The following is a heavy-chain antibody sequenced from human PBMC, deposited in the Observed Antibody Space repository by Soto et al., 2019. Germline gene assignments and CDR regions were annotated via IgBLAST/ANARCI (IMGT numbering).Heavy chain of an antibody. CDR1: CYTFNRYG. CDR2: ISAYNGDT. J-gene: IGHJ4*02. Sequence: VQLVQSVGEAKEPRASVRVSCTSSCYTFNRYGLSWVRQAPGQGHEWMGWISAYNGDTQYAQKFQGRVTMNRDTSTSTIYMELVSRRSDDTAVYYCARDPSNTSGYKIYLGYWGQGTLVTVSS. D-gene: IGHD3-3*01. CDR3: ARDPSNTSGYKIYLGY. V-gene: IGHV1-18*01.